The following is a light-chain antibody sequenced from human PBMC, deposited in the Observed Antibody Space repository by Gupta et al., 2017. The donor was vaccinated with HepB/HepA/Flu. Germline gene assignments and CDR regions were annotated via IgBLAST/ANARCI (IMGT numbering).Light chain of an antibody. Sequence: DIEMTQSPSSLSASVGDRVTITCRASQSISSYLNWYQQKPGKAPKLLIYAASSRESGVPSRFSGSGSGTDFTLTISRLQPEDFATYYCQQSDSTPCIFGQGTKVEIK. CDR2: AAS. CDR1: QSISSY. CDR3: QQSDSTPCI. J-gene: IGKJ2*02. V-gene: IGKV1-39*01.